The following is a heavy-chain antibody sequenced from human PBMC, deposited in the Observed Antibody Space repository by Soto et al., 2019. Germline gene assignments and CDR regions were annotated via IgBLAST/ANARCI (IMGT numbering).Heavy chain of an antibody. CDR3: ARPSRFDC. D-gene: IGHD6-6*01. CDR2: INHSGST. Sequence: SETLSLTCAVYCGSFSSDYWSWIRQPPGKGLEWIGEINHSGSTNYNPSLKSRVTMSVDTSKNQFSLKLSSVTAADTAVYYCARPSRFDCWGQGTLVTVSS. CDR1: CGSFSSDY. J-gene: IGHJ4*02. V-gene: IGHV4-34*01.